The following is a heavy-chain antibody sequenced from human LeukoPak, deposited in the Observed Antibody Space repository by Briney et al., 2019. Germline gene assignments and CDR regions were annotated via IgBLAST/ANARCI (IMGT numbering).Heavy chain of an antibody. CDR3: ARNYGGNSGFDY. D-gene: IGHD4-23*01. J-gene: IGHJ4*02. Sequence: SETLSLTCAVYGGSFSGYYWSWIRQPPGKGLEWIGEINHSGSTNYNPSLKSRVTISVDTSKNQLSLKLSSVTAADTAVYYCARNYGGNSGFDYWGQGTLVTVSS. CDR2: INHSGST. CDR1: GGSFSGYY. V-gene: IGHV4-34*01.